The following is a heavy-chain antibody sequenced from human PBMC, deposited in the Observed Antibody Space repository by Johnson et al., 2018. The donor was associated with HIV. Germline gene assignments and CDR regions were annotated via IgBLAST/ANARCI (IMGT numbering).Heavy chain of an antibody. D-gene: IGHD1-26*01. J-gene: IGHJ3*01. V-gene: IGHV3-30-3*01. CDR1: GYTFSSYA. CDR3: AREGVSGSYYDAFDL. Sequence: QVQLVESGGGVVQPGRSLRPSCAASGYTFSSYAMHWVRQAPGKGLEWVAVISYDANNKYYADSVNGRFTIARHNSKSTLFLQMDSLRADDTAVYYCAREGVSGSYYDAFDLWGQGTMVTVSS. CDR2: ISYDANNK.